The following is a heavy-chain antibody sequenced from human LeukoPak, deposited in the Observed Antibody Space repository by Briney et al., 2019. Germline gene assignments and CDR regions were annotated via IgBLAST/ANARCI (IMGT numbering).Heavy chain of an antibody. V-gene: IGHV1-69*13. D-gene: IGHD5-18*01. CDR2: IIPIFGTA. CDR3: ARVGGYSYGKGDYYYMDV. Sequence: SVKVSCKASGGTFSSYAISWVRQAPGQGLEWMGGIIPIFGTANYAQKFQGRVTITADESTSTAYKELSSLRSEDTAVYYCARVGGYSYGKGDYYYMDVWGKGTTVTISS. J-gene: IGHJ6*03. CDR1: GGTFSSYA.